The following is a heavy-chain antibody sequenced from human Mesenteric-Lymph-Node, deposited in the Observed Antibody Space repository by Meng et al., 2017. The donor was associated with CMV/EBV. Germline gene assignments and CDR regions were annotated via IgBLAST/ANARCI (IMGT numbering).Heavy chain of an antibody. Sequence: LRLSCAASGFTFSDYAMSWVRQAPGKGLEWVSTLSGSGGSTYYADSLKGRFTISRDNSKNTLYLQMNSLRVEDTAMYYCAKWNDAHDNWGQGTLVTVSS. V-gene: IGHV3-23*01. CDR2: LSGSGGST. CDR1: GFTFSDYA. CDR3: AKWNDAHDN. J-gene: IGHJ4*02. D-gene: IGHD1-1*01.